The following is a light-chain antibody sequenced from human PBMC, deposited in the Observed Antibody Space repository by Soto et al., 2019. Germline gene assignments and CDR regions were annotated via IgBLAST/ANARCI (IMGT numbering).Light chain of an antibody. CDR2: GAS. J-gene: IGKJ2*01. CDR3: QQYGSSPRT. Sequence: EIVLTQSPGTLSLSPGERATLSCRASQSVSFSFLAWYQQKPGQAPRLLIYGASSRATGIPDRFSGSGSGTDFTLTISRLEPEDFGVYFCQQYGSSPRTFGQGTKLEIK. V-gene: IGKV3-20*01. CDR1: QSVSFSF.